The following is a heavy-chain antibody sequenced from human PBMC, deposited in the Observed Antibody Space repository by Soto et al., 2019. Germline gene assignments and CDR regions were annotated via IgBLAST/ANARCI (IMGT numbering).Heavy chain of an antibody. J-gene: IGHJ4*02. CDR1: GFTFSSYA. CDR2: ISGTGGNT. Sequence: RLSCAASGFTFSSYAMTWVRQAPGKGLEWVSTISGTGGNTCYADSVKGRFTISRDNSKNTVYLQMNSLRAEDTAVYYCVKAVYLLDFDYWGQGTLVTVSS. CDR3: VKAVYLLDFDY. V-gene: IGHV3-23*01. D-gene: IGHD1-20*01.